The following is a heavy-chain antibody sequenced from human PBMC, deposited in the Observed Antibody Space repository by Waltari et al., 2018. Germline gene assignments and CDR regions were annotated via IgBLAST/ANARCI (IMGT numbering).Heavy chain of an antibody. CDR1: GGSLSGYS. V-gene: IGHV4-34*01. Sequence: QVQLQQRGAGLLKPSETLSPTSAVYGGSLSGYSWSWIRQPPGKGLEWIGEINHSVSTNYNPSLKSRVTISVDTSKNQFSLKLSSVTAADTAVYYCARGISDYWGQGTLVTVSS. CDR2: INHSVST. J-gene: IGHJ4*02. CDR3: ARGISDY.